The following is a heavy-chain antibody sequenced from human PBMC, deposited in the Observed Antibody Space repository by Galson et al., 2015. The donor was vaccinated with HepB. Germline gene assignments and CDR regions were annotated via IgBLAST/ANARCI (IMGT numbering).Heavy chain of an antibody. J-gene: IGHJ6*02. CDR1: GGTFSSYA. D-gene: IGHD2-2*02. V-gene: IGHV1-69*04. Sequence: SVKVSCKASGGTFSSYAISWVRQAPGQGLEWMGRIIPILGIANYAQKFQGRVTITADKSTSTAYMELSSLRSEDTAVYYCARAGGDCSSTSCYTYDYYGMDVWGQGTTVTVSS. CDR2: IIPILGIA. CDR3: ARAGGDCSSTSCYTYDYYGMDV.